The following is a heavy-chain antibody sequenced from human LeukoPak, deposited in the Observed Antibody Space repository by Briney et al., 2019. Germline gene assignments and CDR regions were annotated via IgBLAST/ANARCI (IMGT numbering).Heavy chain of an antibody. CDR3: ARDPPYSYYGLDV. Sequence: SQTLSLTCAISGDSVSSNSAAWHRIRQSPSRGLEWLGRTYYRSKWYNAYAVSVKSRITINPDTSKNQFSLQLNSVTPEDTAVYYCARDPPYSYYGLDVWGQGTTVTVSS. CDR1: GDSVSSNSAA. J-gene: IGHJ6*02. V-gene: IGHV6-1*01. CDR2: TYYRSKWYN. D-gene: IGHD4-4*01.